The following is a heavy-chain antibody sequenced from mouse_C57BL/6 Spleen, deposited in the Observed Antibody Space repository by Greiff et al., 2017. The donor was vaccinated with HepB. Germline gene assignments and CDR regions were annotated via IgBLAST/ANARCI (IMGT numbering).Heavy chain of an antibody. CDR3: TRGVYSNYVWFAY. J-gene: IGHJ3*01. V-gene: IGHV1-15*01. CDR2: IDPETGGT. D-gene: IGHD2-5*01. Sequence: QVQLKQSGAELVRPGASVTLSCKASGYTFTDYEMHWVKQTPVHGLEWIGAIDPETGGTAYNQKFKGKAILTADKSSSTAYMELRSLTSEDSAVYYCTRGVYSNYVWFAYWGQGTLVTVSA. CDR1: GYTFTDYE.